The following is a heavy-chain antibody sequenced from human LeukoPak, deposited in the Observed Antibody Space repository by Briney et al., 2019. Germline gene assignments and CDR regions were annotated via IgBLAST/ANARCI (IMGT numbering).Heavy chain of an antibody. Sequence: SQTLSLTCTVSGGSISSGGYYWSWIRQHPGKGLEWIGYIYYSGSTYYNPFLKSRVTISVDTSKNQFSLELSSVAAADTAVYYCARGTDFWSGNTPSYNWFDPWGQGTLVTVSS. CDR3: ARGTDFWSGNTPSYNWFDP. CDR2: IYYSGST. CDR1: GGSISSGGYY. V-gene: IGHV4-31*03. J-gene: IGHJ5*02. D-gene: IGHD3-3*01.